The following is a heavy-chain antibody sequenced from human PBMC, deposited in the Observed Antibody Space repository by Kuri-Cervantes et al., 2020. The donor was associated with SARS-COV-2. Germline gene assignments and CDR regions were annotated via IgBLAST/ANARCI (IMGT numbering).Heavy chain of an antibody. V-gene: IGHV3-11*04. CDR2: SSSSGSTI. Sequence: GGSLRLSCAASGFTFSDYYMSWIRQAPGKGLEWVSYSSSSGSTIYYADSVKGRFTISRDNAKNSLYLQMNSLRAEDTAVYHCARIYSSGWYLGNGVDYWGQGTLVTVSS. D-gene: IGHD6-19*01. CDR1: GFTFSDYY. CDR3: ARIYSSGWYLGNGVDY. J-gene: IGHJ4*02.